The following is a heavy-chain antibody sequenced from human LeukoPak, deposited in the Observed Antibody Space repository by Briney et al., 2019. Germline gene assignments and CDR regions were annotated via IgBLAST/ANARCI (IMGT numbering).Heavy chain of an antibody. J-gene: IGHJ4*02. D-gene: IGHD7-27*01. CDR2: INSGGSGT. Sequence: GGSLRLSCAASGFAFSSNWMHWVRQTPGKGLVWVSRINSGGSGTSYAASVEGRFTISRDNAKNTLYLQMNSLRVEDTAVYYCATSLGPLTEYWGQGTLVTVSS. V-gene: IGHV3-74*01. CDR1: GFAFSSNW. CDR3: ATSLGPLTEY.